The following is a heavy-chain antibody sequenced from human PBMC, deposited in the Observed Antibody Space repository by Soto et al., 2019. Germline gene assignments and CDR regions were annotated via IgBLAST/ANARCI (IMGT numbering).Heavy chain of an antibody. J-gene: IGHJ5*02. CDR2: ISAYNGNT. CDR3: ARIGITIFGVVTGFYNWFDP. V-gene: IGHV1-18*04. CDR1: GYTFTSYG. D-gene: IGHD3-3*01. Sequence: AEVKVSCKASGYTFTSYGISWVRQAPGQGLEWMGWISAYNGNTNYAQKLQGRVTMTTDTSTSTAYMELRSLRSDDTAVYYCARIGITIFGVVTGFYNWFDPWGQGTLVTVSS.